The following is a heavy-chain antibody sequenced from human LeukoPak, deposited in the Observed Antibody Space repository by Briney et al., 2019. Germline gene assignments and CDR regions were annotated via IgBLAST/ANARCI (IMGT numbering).Heavy chain of an antibody. D-gene: IGHD3-22*01. CDR1: GFTFTSSA. Sequence: GTSVKVSCKGSGFTFTSSAMQWVRQARGQRLEWIGWIVVGSGNTNYAQKFQETVTITRDMSTSTAYMELSSLRSEDTAVYYCAAARRGYLNPHYSGQGTLVTVSS. CDR2: IVVGSGNT. J-gene: IGHJ4*02. V-gene: IGHV1-58*02. CDR3: AAARRGYLNPHY.